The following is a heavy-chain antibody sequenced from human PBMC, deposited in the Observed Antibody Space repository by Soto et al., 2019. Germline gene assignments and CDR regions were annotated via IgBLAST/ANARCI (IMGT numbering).Heavy chain of an antibody. Sequence: QVQLVESGGGVVQPGRSLRLSCAASGFTFSSYAMHLVRQAPGKGLEWVAVISYDGSNKYYADSVKGRFTISRDNSKNTLYLQMNSLRAEDTAVYYCASRGTPDYWGQGTLVTVSS. CDR3: ASRGTPDY. V-gene: IGHV3-30-3*01. CDR2: ISYDGSNK. J-gene: IGHJ4*02. CDR1: GFTFSSYA. D-gene: IGHD1-26*01.